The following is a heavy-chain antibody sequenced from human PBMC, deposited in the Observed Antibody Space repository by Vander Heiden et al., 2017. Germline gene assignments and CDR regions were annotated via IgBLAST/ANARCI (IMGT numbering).Heavy chain of an antibody. CDR3: ATLPYFYDSSTYGSFDF. CDR1: GYIRTEFS. J-gene: IGHJ4*02. D-gene: IGHD3-22*01. Sequence: QVQLVQSGAEVRQPGASVKVSCKVSGYIRTEFSMHWVRQAPGKGLGWMGGFDPDDGETIYAQNLQGRVTTTEDTSTSTAYMELSSLRSEDTAVYYCATLPYFYDSSTYGSFDFWGQGTLVTVSS. CDR2: FDPDDGET. V-gene: IGHV1-24*01.